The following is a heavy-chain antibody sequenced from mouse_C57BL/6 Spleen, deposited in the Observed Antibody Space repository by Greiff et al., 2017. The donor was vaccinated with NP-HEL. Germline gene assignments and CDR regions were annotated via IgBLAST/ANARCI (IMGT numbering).Heavy chain of an antibody. J-gene: IGHJ1*03. CDR2: INPNNGGT. CDR3: ARWPLYYGSSLWYFDV. V-gene: IGHV1-18*01. Sequence: EVQLQQSGPELVKPGASVKIPCKASGYTFTDYNMDWVKQSHGKSLEWIGDINPNNGGTIYNQKFKGKATLTVDKSSSTAYMELRSLTSEDTAVYYCARWPLYYGSSLWYFDVWGTGTTVTVSS. CDR1: GYTFTDYN. D-gene: IGHD1-1*01.